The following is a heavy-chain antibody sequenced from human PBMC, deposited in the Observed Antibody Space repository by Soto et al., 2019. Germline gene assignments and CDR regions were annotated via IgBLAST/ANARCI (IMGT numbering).Heavy chain of an antibody. CDR3: ASGMSTT. CDR1: GYTFTSND. V-gene: IGHV1-8*02. J-gene: IGHJ5*02. D-gene: IGHD2-2*01. CDR2: MNPNSGHT. Sequence: QVQLVQSGAEVKKPGASVKVSCKASGYTFTSNDINWMRQATGQRLEWMGWMNPNSGHTNYAQKFQGRVTMTRNTSISTAHMELTSLRSEDSAVYCCASGMSTTWGQGRLVTVS.